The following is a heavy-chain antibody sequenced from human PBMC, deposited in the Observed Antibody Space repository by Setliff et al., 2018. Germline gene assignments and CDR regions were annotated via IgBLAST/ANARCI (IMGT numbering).Heavy chain of an antibody. J-gene: IGHJ6*02. Sequence: SVKVSCKASGGTFSSYAISWVRQAPGQGLEWMGGIIPILGIANYAQKFRGRVTITADESTSTAYMELSSLRSEDTAVYYCARSKRLWFGELSDDYYYYYGMDVWGQGTTVTVSS. CDR2: IIPILGIA. V-gene: IGHV1-69*10. D-gene: IGHD3-10*01. CDR1: GGTFSSYA. CDR3: ARSKRLWFGELSDDYYYYYGMDV.